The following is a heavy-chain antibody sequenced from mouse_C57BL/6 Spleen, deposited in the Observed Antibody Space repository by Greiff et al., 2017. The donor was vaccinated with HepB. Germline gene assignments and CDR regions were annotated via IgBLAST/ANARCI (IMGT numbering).Heavy chain of an antibody. D-gene: IGHD1-1*01. J-gene: IGHJ1*03. Sequence: ESGAELVKPGASVKISCKASGYTFTDYYINWVKQRPGQGLEWIGKIGPGSGSTYYNEKFKGKATLTADKSSSTAYMQLSSLTSEDSAVYFCARSPREVYYGSSYEYFDVWGTGTTVTVSS. CDR3: ARSPREVYYGSSYEYFDV. CDR2: IGPGSGST. V-gene: IGHV1-77*01. CDR1: GYTFTDYY.